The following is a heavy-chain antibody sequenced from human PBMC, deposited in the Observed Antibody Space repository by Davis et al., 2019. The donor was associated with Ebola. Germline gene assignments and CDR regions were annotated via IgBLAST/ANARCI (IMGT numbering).Heavy chain of an antibody. Sequence: SETLSLTCAVSGDSISTYYWSWIRQPPGKGLEWIGNIFHSGGPNYNPSLRGRATISVDTSKNQFSLKLSSVTAADTAVYYCARATYDFWSGYPLYYAFDIWGQGTLVAVSS. CDR2: IFHSGGP. V-gene: IGHV4-59*08. CDR3: ARATYDFWSGYPLYYAFDI. J-gene: IGHJ3*02. CDR1: GDSISTYY. D-gene: IGHD3-3*01.